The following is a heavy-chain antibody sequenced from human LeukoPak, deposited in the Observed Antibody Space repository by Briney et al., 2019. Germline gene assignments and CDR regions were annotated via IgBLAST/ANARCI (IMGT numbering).Heavy chain of an antibody. CDR1: GYTFTSFD. J-gene: IGHJ4*02. Sequence: ASVKVSCKASGYTFTSFDINWVRQATGQGLEWMGWMNPNSGNTGYAQTFQGRVTMTRDTSISTAYMELSSLRSEDTAVYFCATTKQARRYFDYWGQGTLVTVSS. CDR3: ATTKQARRYFDY. V-gene: IGHV1-8*01. D-gene: IGHD1-1*01. CDR2: MNPNSGNT.